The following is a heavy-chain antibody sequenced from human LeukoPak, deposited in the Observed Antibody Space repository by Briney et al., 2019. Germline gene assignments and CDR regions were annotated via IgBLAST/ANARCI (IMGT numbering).Heavy chain of an antibody. D-gene: IGHD6-13*01. Sequence: GGSLRLSCAASGFTFGSYAMSWVRQAPGKGLEWVSAISGSGGSTYYADSVKGRFTISRDNSKNTLYLQMNSLRAGDTAVYYCAKDLSSIAAAGTPLDYWGQGTLVTVSS. CDR3: AKDLSSIAAAGTPLDY. CDR1: GFTFGSYA. CDR2: ISGSGGST. J-gene: IGHJ4*02. V-gene: IGHV3-23*01.